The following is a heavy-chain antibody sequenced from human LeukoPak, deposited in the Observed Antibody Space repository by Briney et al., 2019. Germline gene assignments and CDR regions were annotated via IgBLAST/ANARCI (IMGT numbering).Heavy chain of an antibody. V-gene: IGHV4-61*08. D-gene: IGHD5-24*01. CDR3: AREDPQLRIDY. Sequence: PSETLSLTCTVSGGSISSGDYYWSWIRQPPGKGLEWIGYIYYSGSTNYNPSLKSRVTISVDTSKNQFSLKLSSVTAADTAVYYCAREDPQLRIDYWGQGTLVTVSS. CDR2: IYYSGST. CDR1: GGSISSGDYY. J-gene: IGHJ4*02.